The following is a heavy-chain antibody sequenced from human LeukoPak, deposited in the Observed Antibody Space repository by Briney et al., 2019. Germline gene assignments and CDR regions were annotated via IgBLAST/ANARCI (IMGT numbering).Heavy chain of an antibody. D-gene: IGHD1-26*01. CDR3: AKNGGSYYRPFDY. CDR1: GFTFSSYA. V-gene: IGHV3-23*01. J-gene: IGHJ4*02. Sequence: AGGSLRLSCAASGFTFSSYAMSWVRQAPGKGLEWVSAISGSGGSTYYADSVKGRFTISRDNSKNTLYLQMNSLRAEDTAVYYCAKNGGSYYRPFDYWGQGTLVTASS. CDR2: ISGSGGST.